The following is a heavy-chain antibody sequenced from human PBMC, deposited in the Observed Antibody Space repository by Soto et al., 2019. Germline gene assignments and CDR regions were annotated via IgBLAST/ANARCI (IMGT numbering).Heavy chain of an antibody. Sequence: SETLALTCTVSGGSISSGGYYWSWIRQHPGKGLEWIGYIYYSGSTYYNPSLKSRVTISVDTSKNQFSLKLSSVTAADTAVYYCARALVYCSSTSCYEYYYYGMDVWGQGTTVTVSS. V-gene: IGHV4-31*03. CDR1: GGSISSGGYY. D-gene: IGHD2-2*01. CDR3: ARALVYCSSTSCYEYYYYGMDV. CDR2: IYYSGST. J-gene: IGHJ6*02.